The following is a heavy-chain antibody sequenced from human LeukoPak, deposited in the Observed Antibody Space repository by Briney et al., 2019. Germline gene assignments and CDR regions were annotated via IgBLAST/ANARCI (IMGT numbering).Heavy chain of an antibody. V-gene: IGHV3-30*02. CDR3: AKAAGSYYYDSSGDYYFDY. CDR2: IWYDGSNK. D-gene: IGHD3-22*01. J-gene: IGHJ4*02. CDR1: GFTFSSYG. Sequence: GGSLRLSCAASGFTFSSYGMHWVRQAPGKGLEWVAVIWYDGSNKYYADSVKGRFTISRDNSKNTLYLQMNSLRAEDTAVYYCAKAAGSYYYDSSGDYYFDYWGQGTLVTVSS.